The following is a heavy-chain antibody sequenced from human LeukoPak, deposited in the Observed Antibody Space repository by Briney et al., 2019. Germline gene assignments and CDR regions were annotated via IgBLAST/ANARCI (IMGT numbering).Heavy chain of an antibody. CDR3: AKDPPGDYYYYYYMDV. CDR1: GFTFSSYS. V-gene: IGHV3-21*01. D-gene: IGHD3-10*01. CDR2: ISSSSSYI. J-gene: IGHJ6*03. Sequence: GGSLRLSCAASGFTFSSYSMNWVRQAPGKGLEWVSSISSSSSYIYYADSVKGRFTISRDNAKNSLYLQMNSLRAEDTAVYYCAKDPPGDYYYYYYMDVWGKGTTVTISS.